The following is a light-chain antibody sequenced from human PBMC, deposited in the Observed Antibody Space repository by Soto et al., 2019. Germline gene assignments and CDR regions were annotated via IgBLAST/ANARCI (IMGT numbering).Light chain of an antibody. CDR1: NSNIGNND. V-gene: IGLV1-47*02. J-gene: IGLJ1*01. Sequence: QSVLTQPPSASGTPGQRVTISCSGSNSNIGNNDVYWYRHLPGTAPSLLIYVDDQRPSGVPDRFSGSKSGTSASLAISGLRSDDEADYYCAAWDDSLSAFVFATGTKVTVL. CDR3: AAWDDSLSAFV. CDR2: VDD.